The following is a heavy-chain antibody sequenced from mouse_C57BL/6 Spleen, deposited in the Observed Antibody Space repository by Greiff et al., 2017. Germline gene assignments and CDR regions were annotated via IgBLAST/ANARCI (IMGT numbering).Heavy chain of an antibody. J-gene: IGHJ4*01. V-gene: IGHV1-19*01. D-gene: IGHD1-1*01. CDR2: INPYNGGT. CDR3: ARKVYYYGSSYDYAMDY. Sequence: EVKLMESGPVLVKPGASVKMSCKASGYTFTDYYMNWVKQSHGKSLEWIGVINPYNGGTSYNQKFKGKATLTVDKSSSTAYMELNSLTSEDSAVYYCARKVYYYGSSYDYAMDYWGQGTSVTVSS. CDR1: GYTFTDYY.